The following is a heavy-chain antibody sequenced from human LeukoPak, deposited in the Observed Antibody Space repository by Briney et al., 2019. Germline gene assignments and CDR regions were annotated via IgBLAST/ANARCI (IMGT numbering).Heavy chain of an antibody. Sequence: GGSLRLSCTVSGFTVSSNSMSWVRQAPGKGLEWVSAISGSGGSTYYADSVKGRFTISRDNSKNTLYLQMSSLRAEDTAVYYCAKGSYGDFDYWGQGTLVTVSS. CDR3: AKGSYGDFDY. D-gene: IGHD4-17*01. V-gene: IGHV3-23*01. CDR1: GFTVSSNS. J-gene: IGHJ4*02. CDR2: ISGSGGST.